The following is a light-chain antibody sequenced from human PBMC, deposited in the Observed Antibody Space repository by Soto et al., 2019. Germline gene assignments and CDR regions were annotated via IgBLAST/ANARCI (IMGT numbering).Light chain of an antibody. V-gene: IGLV2-14*01. CDR1: SSDVSAYNY. CDR3: SSYTSSSTLV. Sequence: QSALTQPASVSGSPGQSITISCTGTSSDVSAYNYVSWYQQHPGKAPKLMIYEVSYRPSGVSDRFSGSKSGNTASLTISELQAEDEADYYCSSYTSSSTLVFGTGTKLTVL. CDR2: EVS. J-gene: IGLJ1*01.